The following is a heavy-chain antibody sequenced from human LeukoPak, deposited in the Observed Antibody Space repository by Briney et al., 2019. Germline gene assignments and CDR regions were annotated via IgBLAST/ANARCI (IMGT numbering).Heavy chain of an antibody. J-gene: IGHJ3*02. CDR1: GFTFSLYW. D-gene: IGHD3-22*01. V-gene: IGHV3-7*01. Sequence: GGSLRLSCAASGFTFSLYWMAWVRQAPGKGLEWVANIKEDGSEKYYVDSVKGRFTISRDNAKNSMYLEMNSLRAEDTAVYYCARGLTMIVEGLFAFDIWGQGTMVTVSS. CDR2: IKEDGSEK. CDR3: ARGLTMIVEGLFAFDI.